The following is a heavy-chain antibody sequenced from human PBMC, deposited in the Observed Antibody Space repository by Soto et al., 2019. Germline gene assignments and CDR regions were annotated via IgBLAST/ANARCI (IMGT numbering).Heavy chain of an antibody. V-gene: IGHV3-72*01. D-gene: IGHD2-15*01. CDR3: ARGFCSGATCYSGDY. Sequence: EVQLVESGGDLVQPGGSLRLSCAGSGFTFSDHYLDWVSQAPGKGLEWVGRTRNKARSYTTEYAASVKGRFTISRDDSKNSVYLQMSRLKTEDTAVYYCARGFCSGATCYSGDYWGQGTLVTVSS. CDR1: GFTFSDHY. J-gene: IGHJ4*02. CDR2: TRNKARSYTT.